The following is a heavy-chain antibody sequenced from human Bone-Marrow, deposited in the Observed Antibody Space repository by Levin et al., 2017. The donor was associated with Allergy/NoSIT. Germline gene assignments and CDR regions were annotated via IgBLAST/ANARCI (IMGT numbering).Heavy chain of an antibody. J-gene: IGHJ4*02. CDR1: GFIFSNAW. CDR2: FKTKTDGGTT. D-gene: IGHD6-13*01. CDR3: TTPNIAAAGSFDY. V-gene: IGHV3-15*05. Sequence: PGGSLRLSCEASGFIFSNAWMSWVRQAPGKGLEWVGHFKTKTDGGTTDYAAPVKGRFTISRDDSKNTLYLQMNSLKTEDTAVYYCTTPNIAAAGSFDYWGQGTLVIVSS.